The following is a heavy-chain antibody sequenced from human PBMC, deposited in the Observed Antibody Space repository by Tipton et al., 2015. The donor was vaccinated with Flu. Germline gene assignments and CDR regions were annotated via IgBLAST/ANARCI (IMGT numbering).Heavy chain of an antibody. D-gene: IGHD2-2*01. CDR1: GGPFSGYY. CDR3: ARVPGGFVVVPAAKKAFDI. CDR2: INHSGST. V-gene: IGHV4-34*01. Sequence: TLSLTCAVYGGPFSGYYWSWIRQPPGKGLEWIGEINHSGSTNYNPSLKSRVTISVDTSKNQFSLKLSSVTAADTAVYYCARVPGGFVVVPAAKKAFDIWGQGTMVTVSS. J-gene: IGHJ3*02.